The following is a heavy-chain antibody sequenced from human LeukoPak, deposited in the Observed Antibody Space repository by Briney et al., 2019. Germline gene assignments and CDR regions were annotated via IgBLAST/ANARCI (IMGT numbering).Heavy chain of an antibody. Sequence: GGSLRLSCAASGFSFTYWMAWVRQAPGKGLEWVANMNPDGSEKKYADSVKGRFTISRDNAKNSLYLQMNSLRAEETAVYYCVRDDDRPDNGLDYWGQGTLVTVSS. CDR3: VRDDDRPDNGLDY. D-gene: IGHD3-22*01. CDR2: MNPDGSEK. CDR1: GFSFTYW. V-gene: IGHV3-7*01. J-gene: IGHJ4*02.